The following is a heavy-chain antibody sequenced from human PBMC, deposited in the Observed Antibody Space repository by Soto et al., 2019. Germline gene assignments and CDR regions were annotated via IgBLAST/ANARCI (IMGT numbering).Heavy chain of an antibody. J-gene: IGHJ3*02. CDR2: ISGSSEFI. Sequence: GGSMRLSCAASDSGFTFNTYSLNWVRQAPGKGLEWVSSISGSSEFIYYAESVKGRFTISRDNRKNSVYLQMKSLRAEDTAVYYCAKSGGGSGYLFALNIWGQGTMVTVSS. D-gene: IGHD3-22*01. CDR1: DSGFTFNTYS. CDR3: AKSGGGSGYLFALNI. V-gene: IGHV3-21*01.